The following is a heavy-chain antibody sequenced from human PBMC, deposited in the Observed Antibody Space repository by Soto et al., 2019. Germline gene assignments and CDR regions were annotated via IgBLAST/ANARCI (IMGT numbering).Heavy chain of an antibody. D-gene: IGHD6-6*01. Sequence: XESLTISWKGSGYSLTSYLLIWVRQMPGKGLEWMGRIDPSDSYTNYSPSFQGHVTISADKSISTAYLQWSSLKASDTAMYYCARRQLATLDWFDTWGQGTLVTVSS. CDR2: IDPSDSYT. V-gene: IGHV5-10-1*01. CDR1: GYSLTSYL. J-gene: IGHJ5*02. CDR3: ARRQLATLDWFDT.